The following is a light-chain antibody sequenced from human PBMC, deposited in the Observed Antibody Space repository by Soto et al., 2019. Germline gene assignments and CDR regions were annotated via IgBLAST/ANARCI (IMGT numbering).Light chain of an antibody. Sequence: DIQMTQSPSTLSASVGERVTITCRASQSIRNWLAWYQQKPGKVPKLLIYDASILESGVPSRFSGSGSGTEFTLTISSLQPDDFASYYCQEYNTYTWTFGQGTKVDIK. J-gene: IGKJ1*01. CDR2: DAS. V-gene: IGKV1-5*01. CDR3: QEYNTYTWT. CDR1: QSIRNW.